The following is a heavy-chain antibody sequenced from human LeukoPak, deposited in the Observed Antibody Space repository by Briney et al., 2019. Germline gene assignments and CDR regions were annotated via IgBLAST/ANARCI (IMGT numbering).Heavy chain of an antibody. CDR1: GGSISSYY. D-gene: IGHD3-22*01. CDR2: IYTSGST. CDR3: AGENPYYYDSSGPIDY. V-gene: IGHV4-4*09. J-gene: IGHJ4*02. Sequence: PSETLSLTCTVSGGSISSYYWSWIRQPPGKGLEWIGYIYTSGSTNYNPSLKSRVTISVDTSKNQFSLKLSSVIAADTAVYYCAGENPYYYDSSGPIDYWGQGTLVTVSS.